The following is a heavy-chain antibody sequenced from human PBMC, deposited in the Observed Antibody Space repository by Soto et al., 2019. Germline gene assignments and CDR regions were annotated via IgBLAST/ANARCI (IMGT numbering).Heavy chain of an antibody. CDR3: ARDSDPYCSSTSCYPNWFDP. D-gene: IGHD2-2*01. V-gene: IGHV1-18*01. CDR1: GYTFTSYG. Sequence: ASVTVSCKASGYTFTSYGISWVRQAPGQGLEWMGWISAYNGNTNYAQKLQGRVTMTTDTSTSTAYMELRSLRSDDTAVYYCARDSDPYCSSTSCYPNWFDPWGQGTLVTVSS. CDR2: ISAYNGNT. J-gene: IGHJ5*02.